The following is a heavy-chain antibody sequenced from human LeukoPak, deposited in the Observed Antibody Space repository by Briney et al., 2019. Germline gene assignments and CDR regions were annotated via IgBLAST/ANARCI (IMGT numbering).Heavy chain of an antibody. Sequence: PSETLSLTCTVSGGSISSSSYYWGWIRQPPGKGLEWIGSIYYSGSTYYNPSLKSRVTISVDTSKNQFSLKLSSVTAADTAVYYCARETGARITMVRGTQHGGAFDIWAKGQWSPSL. CDR2: IYYSGST. CDR3: ARETGARITMVRGTQHGGAFDI. D-gene: IGHD3-10*01. CDR1: GGSISSSSYY. J-gene: IGHJ3*02. V-gene: IGHV4-39*07.